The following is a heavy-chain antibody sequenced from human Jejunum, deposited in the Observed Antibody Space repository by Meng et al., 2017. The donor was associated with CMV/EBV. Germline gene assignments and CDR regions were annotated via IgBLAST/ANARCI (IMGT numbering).Heavy chain of an antibody. J-gene: IGHJ4*02. CDR2: ISWDGGST. Sequence: SGFTFGDYAMHWVRQAPGKGLEWVSLISWDGGSTYYADSVKGRFTISRDNSKNSLYLQMNSLRAEDTALYYCAKGDSVTHYFDYWGQGTLVTVSS. D-gene: IGHD4-11*01. CDR3: AKGDSVTHYFDY. CDR1: GFTFGDYA. V-gene: IGHV3-43D*03.